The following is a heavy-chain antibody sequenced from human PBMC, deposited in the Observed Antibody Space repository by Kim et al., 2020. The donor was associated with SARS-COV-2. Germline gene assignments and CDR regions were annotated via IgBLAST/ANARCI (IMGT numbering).Heavy chain of an antibody. CDR1: GFTFSIYS. V-gene: IGHV3-21*01. J-gene: IGHJ4*02. Sequence: GGSLRLSCAASGFTFSIYSMNWVRQAPGKGLEWVSSISSSSSYIYYGDSVKGRFTISKDNAKNLVYLQMNSMRAEDTAVYYCARGCYDSSAPGGDFDDWGQGSLVTVSS. CDR2: ISSSSSYI. CDR3: ARGCYDSSAPGGDFDD. D-gene: IGHD3-22*01.